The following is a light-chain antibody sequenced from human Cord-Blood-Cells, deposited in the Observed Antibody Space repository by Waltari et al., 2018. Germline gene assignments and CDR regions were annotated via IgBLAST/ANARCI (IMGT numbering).Light chain of an antibody. J-gene: IGLJ3*02. V-gene: IGLV2-14*03. Sequence: QSALTQPASVSGSPGQSITISCTGTSSDVGGYNYVSWYQHHPGKAPKLMIYDVSKRPSGVSNRFSGSKSGNTASLTISGLQAEDEADYYCSSYTSSSPLFGGGTKLTVL. CDR1: SSDVGGYNY. CDR3: SSYTSSSPL. CDR2: DVS.